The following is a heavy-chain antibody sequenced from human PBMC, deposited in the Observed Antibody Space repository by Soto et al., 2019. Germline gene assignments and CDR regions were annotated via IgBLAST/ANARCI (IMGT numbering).Heavy chain of an antibody. V-gene: IGHV5-51*01. D-gene: IGHD2-21*01. Sequence: EVQLVQSGTEVKKPGDSLKISCEASGYRFTSYWIGWVRQMPGKGLEWMGVIHPGDSDTRYSPSFQGQVTISVDKSSSTTYLQWSSLKASDTAIYYCATLKRWPYYPDCWGQGTRVTVSA. CDR3: ATLKRWPYYPDC. CDR1: GYRFTSYW. J-gene: IGHJ4*02. CDR2: IHPGDSDT.